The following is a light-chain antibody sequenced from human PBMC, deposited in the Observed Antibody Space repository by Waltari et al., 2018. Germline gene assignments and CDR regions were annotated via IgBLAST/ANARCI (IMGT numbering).Light chain of an antibody. Sequence: EVVLTQSPGTLSLSPGEGATLSCRASQSISHYLAWHQQNPGQAPRLLIYHASSRTTGIPDRFSGSGSGTDFSLTISRLEPEDFAVYCCQRYVNLPATFGQGTKVEIK. V-gene: IGKV3-20*01. CDR2: HAS. CDR1: QSISHY. J-gene: IGKJ1*01. CDR3: QRYVNLPAT.